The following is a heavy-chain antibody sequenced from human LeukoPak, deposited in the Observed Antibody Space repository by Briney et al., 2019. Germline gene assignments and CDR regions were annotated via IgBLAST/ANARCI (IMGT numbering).Heavy chain of an antibody. CDR1: GGSISSGSYY. CDR2: IYTSGST. CDR3: AGRYCSSTSCYGAFDI. D-gene: IGHD2-2*01. J-gene: IGHJ4*02. Sequence: SETLSLTCTVSGGSISSGSYYWSWIRQPAGKGLEWIGRIYTSGSTNYNPSLKSRVTISVDTSKNQFSLKLSSVTAADTAVYYCAGRYCSSTSCYGAFDIWGQGTLVTVSS. V-gene: IGHV4-61*02.